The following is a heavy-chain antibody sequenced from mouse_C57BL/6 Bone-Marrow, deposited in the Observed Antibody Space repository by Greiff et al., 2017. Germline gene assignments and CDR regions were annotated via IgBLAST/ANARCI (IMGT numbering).Heavy chain of an antibody. Sequence: VQLQQSGPELVKPGASVKISCKASGYTFTDYYMNWVKQSHGKSLEWIGDINPNNGGTSYNQKFKGKATLTVDKSSSTAYMELRSLTSEDSAVYYCARSPYYYGSSYGYYAMDYWGQGTSVTVSS. CDR3: ARSPYYYGSSYGYYAMDY. J-gene: IGHJ4*01. CDR2: INPNNGGT. CDR1: GYTFTDYY. D-gene: IGHD1-1*01. V-gene: IGHV1-26*01.